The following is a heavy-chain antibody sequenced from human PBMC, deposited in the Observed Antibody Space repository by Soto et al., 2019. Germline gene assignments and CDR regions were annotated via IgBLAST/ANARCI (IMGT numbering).Heavy chain of an antibody. CDR3: ARGEDAFFYDGLDV. Sequence: QVQLQESGPPLVKPSATLSLTCTVSGGSITSSYWSWIRRPPGKGLEWIAYIYDTGISGYTPSTSYNPSLKSRVTMSVDTSKSQFSLKLTSVTAADTAVYYCARGEDAFFYDGLDVWGQGITVTVSS. V-gene: IGHV4-59*01. CDR1: GGSITSSY. J-gene: IGHJ6*02. CDR2: IYDTGISGYTPST.